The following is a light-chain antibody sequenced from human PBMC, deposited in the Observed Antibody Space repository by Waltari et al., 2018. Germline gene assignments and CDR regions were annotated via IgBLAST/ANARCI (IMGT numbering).Light chain of an antibody. CDR1: QSLLHSNGYNY. Sequence: DTVMTQSPLSLTVTPGEPASISCRSSQSLLHSNGYNYLDWYLQKPGQPTQLLIYLGSDRASGVPDRFSGSGSGTDFTLKISSVEAEDIGVYYCMQALHTPPAFGQGTSVEI. V-gene: IGKV2-28*01. CDR2: LGS. J-gene: IGKJ1*01. CDR3: MQALHTPPA.